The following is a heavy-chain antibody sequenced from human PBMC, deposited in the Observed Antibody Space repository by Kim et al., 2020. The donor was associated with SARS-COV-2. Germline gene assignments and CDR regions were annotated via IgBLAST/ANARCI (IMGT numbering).Heavy chain of an antibody. Sequence: GGSLRLSCEASGFIFSNYWMNWVRQVPGKGLVWVSRVNSDGSVTHYADSVKGRFTISRDNAKNTLHLQLNSLGVEDTAIYFCARGSFQEGFDPWGQGTLVTVSS. CDR2: VNSDGSVT. CDR3: ARGSFQEGFDP. CDR1: GFIFSNYW. J-gene: IGHJ5*02. D-gene: IGHD2-15*01. V-gene: IGHV3-74*01.